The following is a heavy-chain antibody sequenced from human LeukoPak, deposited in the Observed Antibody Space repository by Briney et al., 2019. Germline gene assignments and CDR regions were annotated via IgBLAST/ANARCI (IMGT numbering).Heavy chain of an antibody. D-gene: IGHD5-24*01. Sequence: SVNVSCKASGGTFSSYAISWVRQAPGQGLEWMGGIIPIFGTANYAQKFQGRVTITADESTSTAYMELSSLRSEDTAVYYCARQSGEMAAQIDYWGQGTLVTVSS. CDR1: GGTFSSYA. CDR2: IIPIFGTA. J-gene: IGHJ4*02. CDR3: ARQSGEMAAQIDY. V-gene: IGHV1-69*01.